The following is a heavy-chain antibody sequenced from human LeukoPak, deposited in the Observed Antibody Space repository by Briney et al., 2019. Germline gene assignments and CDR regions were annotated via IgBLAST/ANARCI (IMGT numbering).Heavy chain of an antibody. J-gene: IGHJ6*02. CDR1: GGSFTDYF. D-gene: IGHD4-17*01. Sequence: PSETLSLTCTVFGGSFTDYFWTWIRHSPGKGLEWIGEINDYTGDSKYNPSLKSRVTISVDTSKNQFSLKLSSVTAADTAVYYCARVPGLAYGDYAPNYYYYGMDVWGQGTTVTVSS. CDR3: ARVPGLAYGDYAPNYYYYGMDV. V-gene: IGHV4-34*01. CDR2: INDYTGDS.